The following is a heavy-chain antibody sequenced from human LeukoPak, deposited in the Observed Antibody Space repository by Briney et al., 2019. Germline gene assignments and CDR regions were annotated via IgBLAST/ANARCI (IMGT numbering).Heavy chain of an antibody. CDR2: MNSDGSRT. V-gene: IGHV3-74*01. J-gene: IGHJ6*02. CDR3: ARENYYGLDV. Sequence: KGLVWVSRMNSDGSRTSYADSVKGRFTISRDNAKNTLYLQMNSLRAEDTAVYYCARENYYGLDVWGQGTTVTVSS.